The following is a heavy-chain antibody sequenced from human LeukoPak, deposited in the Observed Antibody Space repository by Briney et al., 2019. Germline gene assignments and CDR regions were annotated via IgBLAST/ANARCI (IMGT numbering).Heavy chain of an antibody. V-gene: IGHV3-23*01. CDR1: GFTFSNYA. D-gene: IGHD6-13*01. J-gene: IGHJ5*02. CDR3: ARDRQQLGGDNWLDL. Sequence: GGSLRLSCAASGFTFSNYAMSWVRQAPGKGLEWVSGISGSGGSTYYADSVKGRLTISRDNSKNTLYLQIDSLRAEDTAVYYCARDRQQLGGDNWLDLWGQGTLVTVSS. CDR2: ISGSGGST.